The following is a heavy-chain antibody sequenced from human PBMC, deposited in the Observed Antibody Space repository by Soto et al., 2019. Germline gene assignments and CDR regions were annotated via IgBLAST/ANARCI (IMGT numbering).Heavy chain of an antibody. CDR1: GGSISSGDYY. Sequence: QVQLQESGPGLVKPSQTLSLTCTVSGGSISSGDYYWSWIRQPPGKGLEWIGYIYYSGSTYYNPSLKSRVTISVDTSKNQFSLKLSSVTAADTAVYYCAREPLTDYDFWSGRDNWFDPWGQGTLVTVSS. D-gene: IGHD3-3*01. V-gene: IGHV4-30-4*01. CDR3: AREPLTDYDFWSGRDNWFDP. CDR2: IYYSGST. J-gene: IGHJ5*02.